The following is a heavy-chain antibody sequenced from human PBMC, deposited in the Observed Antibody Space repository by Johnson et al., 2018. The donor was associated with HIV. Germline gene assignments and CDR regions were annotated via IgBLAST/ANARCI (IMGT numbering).Heavy chain of an antibody. CDR3: AKTHSGSYSDAFDI. CDR1: GFTVSSNY. V-gene: IGHV3-53*01. CDR2: IYSGGST. J-gene: IGHJ3*02. D-gene: IGHD1-26*01. Sequence: VQLVESGGGLIQPGGSLRLSCAASGFTVSSNYMSWVRQAPGKGLEWVSVIYSGGSTYYADSVKGRFTISRDNSKNTLYLQMNSLRADDTAVYYCAKTHSGSYSDAFDIWGQGTMVTVSS.